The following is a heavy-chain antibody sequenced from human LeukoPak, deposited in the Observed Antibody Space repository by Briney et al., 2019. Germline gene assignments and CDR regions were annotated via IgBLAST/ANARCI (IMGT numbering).Heavy chain of an antibody. CDR1: GFTFSSYA. CDR2: ISSSGSTI. Sequence: GGSLRLSCAASGFTFSSYAMSWVRQAPGKGLEWVSYISSSGSTIYYADSVKGRFTISRDNAKNTLYLQMNSLRAEDTAVYYCARRGAAAGTGDYWGQGTLVTVSS. D-gene: IGHD6-13*01. V-gene: IGHV3-48*03. J-gene: IGHJ4*02. CDR3: ARRGAAAGTGDY.